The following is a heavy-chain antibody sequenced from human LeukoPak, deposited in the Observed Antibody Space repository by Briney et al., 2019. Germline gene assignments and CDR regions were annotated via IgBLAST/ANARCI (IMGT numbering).Heavy chain of an antibody. CDR1: GFTFGDYA. D-gene: IGHD6-6*01. J-gene: IGHJ4*02. Sequence: GRSLRLSCTASGFTFGDYAMSWVRQAPGKGLEWVGFIRSKAYGGTTEYAASVKGRFTISRDDSKSIACLQMNSLKTEDTAVYYCTRDSGLEYSSSWVDYWGQGTLVTVSS. V-gene: IGHV3-49*04. CDR3: TRDSGLEYSSSWVDY. CDR2: IRSKAYGGTT.